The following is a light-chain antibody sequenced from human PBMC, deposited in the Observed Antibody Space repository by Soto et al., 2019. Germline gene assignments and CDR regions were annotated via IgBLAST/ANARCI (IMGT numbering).Light chain of an antibody. CDR3: QQYGDWPLT. Sequence: EIVLTQSPATLSVSPGERATLSCRASQSVGNNFARYQQKPGQPPRLLIFATSTWATGVPARISGSGSGTAFTLTISSLQSADVAVSYWQQYGDWPLTFGGGAKVDIE. CDR2: ATS. V-gene: IGKV3-15*01. J-gene: IGKJ4*01. CDR1: QSVGNN.